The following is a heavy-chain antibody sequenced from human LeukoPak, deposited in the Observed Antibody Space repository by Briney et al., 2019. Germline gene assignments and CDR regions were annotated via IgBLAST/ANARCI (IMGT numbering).Heavy chain of an antibody. Sequence: GESLKISCKASGYSFTSYWIGWVRQMPGKGLEWMGIIYPGDSDTRYSPSFEGQVTISADKSTSTASVQWSSLKASDTAIYYCARRDYGGNSYFDSWGQGTLVTVFS. D-gene: IGHD4-23*01. CDR2: IYPGDSDT. CDR1: GYSFTSYW. J-gene: IGHJ4*02. V-gene: IGHV5-51*01. CDR3: ARRDYGGNSYFDS.